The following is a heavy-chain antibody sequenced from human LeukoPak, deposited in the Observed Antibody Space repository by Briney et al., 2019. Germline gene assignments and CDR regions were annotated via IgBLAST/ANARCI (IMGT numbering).Heavy chain of an antibody. D-gene: IGHD6-19*01. V-gene: IGHV4-61*02. CDR2: IYTSGST. J-gene: IGHJ4*02. Sequence: SQTLSLTCTVSGGSISSGSYYWSWIRQPAGKGLEWIGRIYTSGSTNYNPSLKSRVTISVDTSKNQFSLKLSSVTAADTAVYYCARALAVATYYFDYWGQGTLVTVSS. CDR3: ARALAVATYYFDY. CDR1: GGSISSGSYY.